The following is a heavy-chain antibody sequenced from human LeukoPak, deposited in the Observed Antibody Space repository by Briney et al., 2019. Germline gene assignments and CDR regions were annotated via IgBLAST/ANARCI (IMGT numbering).Heavy chain of an antibody. CDR3: ARSGSGSYYGAFDI. D-gene: IGHD3-10*01. J-gene: IGHJ3*02. V-gene: IGHV1-18*01. CDR1: GYTFTSYD. CDR2: ISAYNGNT. Sequence: GASVKVSCKASGYTFTSYDINWVRQAPGQGLEWVGWISAYNGNTNYAQKLQGRVTMTTDTSTSTAYMELRSLRSDDTAVYYCARSGSGSYYGAFDIWGQGTMATVSS.